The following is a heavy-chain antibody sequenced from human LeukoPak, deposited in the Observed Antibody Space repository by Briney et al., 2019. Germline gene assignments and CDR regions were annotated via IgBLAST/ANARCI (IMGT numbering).Heavy chain of an antibody. Sequence: GESLKISCKGSGYSFTSYWIGWVRQMPGKGLEWMGIIYPGDSDTRYSPSFQGQVTISADKSISTDYLQWSSLKASDTAMYYCARLTRLYGDYVGDHYYYYMDVWGKGTTVTISS. CDR1: GYSFTSYW. J-gene: IGHJ6*03. CDR2: IYPGDSDT. D-gene: IGHD4-17*01. CDR3: ARLTRLYGDYVGDHYYYYMDV. V-gene: IGHV5-51*01.